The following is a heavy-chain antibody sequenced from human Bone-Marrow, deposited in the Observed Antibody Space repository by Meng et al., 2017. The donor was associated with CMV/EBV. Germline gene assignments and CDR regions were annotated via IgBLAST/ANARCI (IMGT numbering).Heavy chain of an antibody. D-gene: IGHD2/OR15-2a*01. J-gene: IGHJ4*02. CDR1: GGTFSSYA. CDR2: IIPILGIA. Sequence: SVKVSCKASGGTFSSYAISWVRQAPGQGLEWMGGIIPILGIANYAQKFQGRVTMTRDTSISTAYMELSRLRSDDTAVYYCARRSRISWTPLDYWGQGTLVTVSS. CDR3: ARRSRISWTPLDY. V-gene: IGHV1-69*10.